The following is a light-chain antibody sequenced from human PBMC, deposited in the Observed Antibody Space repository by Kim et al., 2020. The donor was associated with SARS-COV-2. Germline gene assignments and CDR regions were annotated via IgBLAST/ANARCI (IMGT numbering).Light chain of an antibody. J-gene: IGKJ5*01. CDR1: QDINVF. V-gene: IGKV1-33*01. CDR2: DAS. Sequence: DIRMTQSPSSLSASVGDRVTITCQASQDINVFLHWYQQIPGKAPKLLIYDASNLETGVPSRFSGSGSGTYFSFTISSLQPEDIATYYCQQYLHLPPTFGQGTRLEIK. CDR3: QQYLHLPPT.